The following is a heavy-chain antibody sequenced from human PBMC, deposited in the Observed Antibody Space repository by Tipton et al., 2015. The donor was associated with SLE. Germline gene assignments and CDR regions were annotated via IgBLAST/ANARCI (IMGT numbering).Heavy chain of an antibody. CDR2: ISYDGSNK. D-gene: IGHD2-8*02. Sequence: SLRLSCAASGFTFSGYAMHWVRQAPGKGLEWVAVISYDGSNKYYADSVKGRFTISRDNSKNTLFLQMNSLRAEDTAVYYCAAALLVQFDYWGQGTLVTVSS. CDR1: GFTFSGYA. CDR3: AAALLVQFDY. J-gene: IGHJ4*02. V-gene: IGHV3-30*04.